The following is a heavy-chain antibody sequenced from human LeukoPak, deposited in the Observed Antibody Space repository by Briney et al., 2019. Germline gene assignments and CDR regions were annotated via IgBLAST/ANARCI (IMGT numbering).Heavy chain of an antibody. Sequence: GGSLRLSCAASGFTFDDYAMHWVRQAPGKGLEWVSGISWNSGSIGYADSVKGRFTISRDNAKNSLYLQMNSLRAEDMALYYCAKDLGQIFGSPSGAFDIWGQGTMVTVSS. CDR2: ISWNSGSI. D-gene: IGHD3-3*01. CDR1: GFTFDDYA. V-gene: IGHV3-9*03. J-gene: IGHJ3*02. CDR3: AKDLGQIFGSPSGAFDI.